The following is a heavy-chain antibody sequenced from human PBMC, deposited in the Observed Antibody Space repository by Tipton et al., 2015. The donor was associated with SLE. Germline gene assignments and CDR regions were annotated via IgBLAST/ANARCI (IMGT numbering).Heavy chain of an antibody. CDR3: VRERRYCSDTSCRRFDP. Sequence: SLRLSCAASGFTFSSYYMTWVRQAPGKGLEWVANINPNGGEKNSVDSVKGRFTISRDNRKDTLYLQMDSLRAEDTGLYYCVRERRYCSDTSCRRFDPWGQGTLVTISS. V-gene: IGHV3-7*01. CDR1: GFTFSSYY. CDR2: INPNGGEK. J-gene: IGHJ5*02. D-gene: IGHD2-15*01.